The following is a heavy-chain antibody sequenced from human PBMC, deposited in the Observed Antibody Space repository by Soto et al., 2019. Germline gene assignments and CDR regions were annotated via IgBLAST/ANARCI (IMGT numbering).Heavy chain of an antibody. CDR3: AKGSITVTKRGVYYYGMDV. V-gene: IGHV3-23*01. D-gene: IGHD4-17*01. CDR1: GFTFSSYA. Sequence: PGGSLRLSCAASGFTFSSYAMSWVRQAPGKGLEWVSAISGSGGSTYYADSVKGRFTISRDNSKNTLYLQMNSLRAEDTAVYYCAKGSITVTKRGVYYYGMDVWGQGTTVTVSS. CDR2: ISGSGGST. J-gene: IGHJ6*02.